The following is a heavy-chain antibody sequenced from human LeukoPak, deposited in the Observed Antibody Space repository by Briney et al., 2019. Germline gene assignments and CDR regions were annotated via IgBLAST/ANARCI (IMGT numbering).Heavy chain of an antibody. V-gene: IGHV3-23*01. Sequence: SGGSLRLSCAASGFTFSSYAMSWVRQAPGKGLEWVSAISGSGGSTYYADSVKGRFTISRDNSKNTLYLQMNSLRAEDTAVYYCAKGGWSPRGYLDYWGQGTLVTVSS. J-gene: IGHJ4*02. CDR3: AKGGWSPRGYLDY. D-gene: IGHD5-12*01. CDR1: GFTFSSYA. CDR2: ISGSGGST.